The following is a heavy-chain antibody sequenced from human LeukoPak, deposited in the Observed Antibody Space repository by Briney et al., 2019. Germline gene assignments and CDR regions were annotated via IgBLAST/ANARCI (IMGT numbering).Heavy chain of an antibody. V-gene: IGHV3-33*01. D-gene: IGHD3-22*01. J-gene: IGHJ4*02. CDR2: VWYDGSNR. CDR1: GFTFSRYG. Sequence: GSLRLSCAASGFTFSRYGMHWVRQAPGTGLEWVAVVWYDGSNRQYVDSVKGRFTISRDNSKNTLYLQMNSLRADDTAVYYCARDFGFSPSSGYSFDYWGQGTLVTVSS. CDR3: ARDFGFSPSSGYSFDY.